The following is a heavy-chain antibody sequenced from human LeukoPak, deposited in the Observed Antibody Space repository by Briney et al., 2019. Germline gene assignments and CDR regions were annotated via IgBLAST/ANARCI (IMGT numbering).Heavy chain of an antibody. Sequence: ASVKVPCKASGYSFSNYAIYWVRQAPGQRLERMGWSNPGYGNTKYSQEFRGRVTITRDTSASTAYMELSSLRSDDMAVYYCARSRGHYSGYANDAFDIWGQGTMVTVSS. D-gene: IGHD5-12*01. CDR3: ARSRGHYSGYANDAFDI. CDR2: SNPGYGNT. CDR1: GYSFSNYA. V-gene: IGHV1-3*02. J-gene: IGHJ3*02.